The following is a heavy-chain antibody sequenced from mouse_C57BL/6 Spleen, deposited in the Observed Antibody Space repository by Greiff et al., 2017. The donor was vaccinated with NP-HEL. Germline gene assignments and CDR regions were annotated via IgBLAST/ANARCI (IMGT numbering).Heavy chain of an antibody. CDR2: IYPGDGDT. CDR1: GYAFSSSW. V-gene: IGHV1-82*01. J-gene: IGHJ1*03. CDR3: ARHHAAGGYFDV. D-gene: IGHD6-1*01. Sequence: VQLQQSGPELVKPGASVKISCKASGYAFSSSWMNWVKQRPGKGLEWIGRIYPGDGDTNYNGKFKGKATLTADKSSSTAYMQLSSLTSEDSAVYGCARHHAAGGYFDVWGTGTTVTVSS.